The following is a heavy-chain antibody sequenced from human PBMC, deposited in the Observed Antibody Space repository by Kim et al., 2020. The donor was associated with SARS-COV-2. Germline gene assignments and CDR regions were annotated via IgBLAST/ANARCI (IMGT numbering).Heavy chain of an antibody. CDR2: ISWNSDTV. CDR3: ARDPKRLGAGTD. V-gene: IGHV3-9*01. D-gene: IGHD1-26*01. J-gene: IGHJ4*02. CDR1: GFTFDDYS. Sequence: GGSLRLSCATSGFTFDDYSMHWVRQAPGKGLEWVSGISWNSDTVAYADSVKGRFTISRDNAKNFLYLQMTSLRTEDTALYYCARDPKRLGAGTDWGQGTLVTVSS.